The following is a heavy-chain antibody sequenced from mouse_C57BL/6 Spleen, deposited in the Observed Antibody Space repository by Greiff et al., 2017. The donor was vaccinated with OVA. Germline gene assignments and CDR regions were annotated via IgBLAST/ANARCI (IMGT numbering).Heavy chain of an antibody. D-gene: IGHD4-1*01. CDR1: GFTFSSYA. V-gene: IGHV5-4*01. J-gene: IGHJ4*01. CDR3: ARELGQVDAMDY. CDR2: ISDGGSDP. Sequence: EVKLMESGGGLVKPGGSLKLSCAASGFTFSSYAMSWVRQTPEKRLEWVATISDGGSDPSYPDNVTGRFTISRDNAKKNLYLQMSHLKSEDTAMDYCARELGQVDAMDYWGQGTSVTVSS.